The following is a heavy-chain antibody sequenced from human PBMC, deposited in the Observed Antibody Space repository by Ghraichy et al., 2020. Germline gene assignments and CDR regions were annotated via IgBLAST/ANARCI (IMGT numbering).Heavy chain of an antibody. J-gene: IGHJ3*01. D-gene: IGHD3-10*01. Sequence: GGSLRLSCAASGFTFSSYSMSWVRQAPGKGLEWVSAISGSGRSTYYADSVKGRFTISRDNSKNTLYLQMNSLRAEDTAVYYCAKDYYMPNWFGEPRVAFDLWGQGTMVPVSS. V-gene: IGHV3-23*01. CDR1: GFTFSSYS. CDR3: AKDYYMPNWFGEPRVAFDL. CDR2: ISGSGRST.